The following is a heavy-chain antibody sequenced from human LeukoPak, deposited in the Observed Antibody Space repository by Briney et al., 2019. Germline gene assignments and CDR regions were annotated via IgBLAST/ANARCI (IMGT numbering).Heavy chain of an antibody. CDR3: AKEGHHRYSSSWYGGYYYYYGMDV. J-gene: IGHJ6*02. V-gene: IGHV3-23*01. D-gene: IGHD6-13*01. CDR1: GFTFSSYA. CDR2: ISGSGGST. Sequence: GGSLRLSCAASGFTFSSYAMSWVRQAPGKGLEWVSAISGSGGSTYYADSVKGRFTISRDNSKNTLYLQMNSLRAEDTAVYYCAKEGHHRYSSSWYGGYYYYYGMDVWGQGTTVTVSS.